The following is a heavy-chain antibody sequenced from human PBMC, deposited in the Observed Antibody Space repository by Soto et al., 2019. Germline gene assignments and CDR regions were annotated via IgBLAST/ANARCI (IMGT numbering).Heavy chain of an antibody. D-gene: IGHD6-19*01. CDR1: GYTFTGYA. CDR2: INAGNGNT. CDR3: ARAVAVPADFDY. J-gene: IGHJ4*02. Sequence: QVQLVQSGAEEKKPGASVKVSCKASGYTFTGYAMHWVRQAPGQRLEWMGWINAGNGNTKYSQKSQGRVTITRATSASTAYMELSSLRSEDTAVYYCARAVAVPADFDYWGQGTLVTVSS. V-gene: IGHV1-3*05.